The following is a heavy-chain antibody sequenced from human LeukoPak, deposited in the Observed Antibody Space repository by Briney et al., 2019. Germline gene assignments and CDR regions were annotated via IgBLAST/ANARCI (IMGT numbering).Heavy chain of an antibody. V-gene: IGHV3-66*02. CDR1: GFTVSSNY. CDR2: IYSGGST. CDR3: ARGRSYYYYYMDV. D-gene: IGHD1-26*01. J-gene: IGHJ6*03. Sequence: HPGGSLRLSCAASGFTVSSNYMSWVRQAPGKGLEWVSVIYSGGSTYYADSVKGRFTISRDNSKNTLYLQMNSLRAEDTAVYYCARGRSYYYYYMDVWGKGTTVTVSS.